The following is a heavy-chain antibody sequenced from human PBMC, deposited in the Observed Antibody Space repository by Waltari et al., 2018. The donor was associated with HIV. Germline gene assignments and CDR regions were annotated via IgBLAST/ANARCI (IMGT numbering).Heavy chain of an antibody. J-gene: IGHJ4*02. CDR3: ARGYSSSRWIPLYH. Sequence: QVQLVESGGGAVQPGTSLTLSCAVSGFTFANFGIHWVRQSPGTGLEWLAVFWSDGVEISYADSVKGRFTISKDSSQKTLYLHLTSLRAEDTALYYCARGYSSSRWIPLYHWGRGTLVTVSS. CDR2: FWSDGVEI. D-gene: IGHD6-6*01. CDR1: GFTFANFG. V-gene: IGHV3-33*01.